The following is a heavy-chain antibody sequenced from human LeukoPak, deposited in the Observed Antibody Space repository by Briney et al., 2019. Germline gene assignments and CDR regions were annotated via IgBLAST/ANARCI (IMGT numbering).Heavy chain of an antibody. CDR3: ARGQTTVVTPFGY. J-gene: IGHJ4*02. CDR2: IYYSGST. D-gene: IGHD4-23*01. Sequence: SETLSLTCTVSGGSISSYYWSWIRQPPGKGLEWIGYIYYSGSTNYNPSLKSRVTISVDTSKNQFSLKLSSVTAADTAVYYCARGQTTVVTPFGYWGQGTLVTVSS. V-gene: IGHV4-59*08. CDR1: GGSISSYY.